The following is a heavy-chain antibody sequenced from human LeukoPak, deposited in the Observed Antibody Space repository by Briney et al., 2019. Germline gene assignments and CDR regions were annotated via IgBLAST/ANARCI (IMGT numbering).Heavy chain of an antibody. CDR3: ARTRDAACSGFDY. V-gene: IGHV3-48*03. D-gene: IGHD2-15*01. Sequence: GGSLRLSCTASGFTFNNYEFNWVRQAPGKGLEWVSYISSSGSTIYYADSVKGRFTISRDNAKNSLYLQMNSLRAEDTAVYYCARTRDAACSGFDYWGQGALVTVSS. J-gene: IGHJ4*02. CDR1: GFTFNNYE. CDR2: ISSSGSTI.